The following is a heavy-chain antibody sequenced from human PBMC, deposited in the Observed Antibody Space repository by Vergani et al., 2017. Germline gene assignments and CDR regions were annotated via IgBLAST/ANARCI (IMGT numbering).Heavy chain of an antibody. V-gene: IGHV1-69*18. CDR3: ARDAREEDIVVVVADTLSP. D-gene: IGHD2-15*01. J-gene: IGHJ5*02. CDR2: IIPIFGTA. Sequence: QVQLVQSGAEVKKPGYSVKVSCKASGGTFSSYAISWVRQAPGQGLEWMGRIIPIFGTANYAQKFQGRVTITADESTSTAYMELSSLRSEDTAVYYCARDAREEDIVVVVADTLSPWGQGTLVTVSS. CDR1: GGTFSSYA.